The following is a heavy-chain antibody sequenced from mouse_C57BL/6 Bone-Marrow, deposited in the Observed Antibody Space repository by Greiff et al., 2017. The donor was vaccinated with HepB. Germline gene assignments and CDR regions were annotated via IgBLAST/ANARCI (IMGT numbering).Heavy chain of an antibody. V-gene: IGHV5-12*01. CDR1: GFTFSDYY. CDR2: ISNGGGST. D-gene: IGHD6-1*01. J-gene: IGHJ2*01. CDR3: ARYGLYYFDD. Sequence: EVQLVESGGGLVQPGGSLKLSCAASGFTFSDYYMYWVRQTPEKRLEWVAYISNGGGSTYYPDTVKGRCTISRDNAKNTLYLQMSRLKSEDTAMYYCARYGLYYFDDWGKGTTLTVSS.